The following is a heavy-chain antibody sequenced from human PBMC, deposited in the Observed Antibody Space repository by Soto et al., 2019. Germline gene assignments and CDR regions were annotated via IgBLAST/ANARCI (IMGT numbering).Heavy chain of an antibody. Sequence: SETLSLTCTVSGGSISSYYWNWIRQPAGKGLEWIGRIYTSGSTNYNPSLKSRVTMSVDTSKNQFSLKLNSVTAADAAVYYCARERQNWFDPWGQGTLVTVSS. CDR3: ARERQNWFDP. V-gene: IGHV4-4*07. CDR2: IYTSGST. J-gene: IGHJ5*02. CDR1: GGSISSYY.